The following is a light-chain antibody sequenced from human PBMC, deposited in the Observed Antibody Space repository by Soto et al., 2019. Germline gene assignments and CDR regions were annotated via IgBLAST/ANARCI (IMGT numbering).Light chain of an antibody. V-gene: IGKV1-39*01. J-gene: IGKJ2*01. Sequence: DIQMTQSPSSLSASVGDRVTITCRASQSISSYLNWYQQKPGKAPKLVIYAASSLQSGVPSRFRGSVSGTEFTLTISSLQPEYFATYYCQHSYSTPYTFGQGTKLEIK. CDR3: QHSYSTPYT. CDR1: QSISSY. CDR2: AAS.